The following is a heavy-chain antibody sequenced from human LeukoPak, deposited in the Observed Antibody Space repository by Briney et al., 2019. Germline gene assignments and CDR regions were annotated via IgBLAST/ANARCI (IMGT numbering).Heavy chain of an antibody. V-gene: IGHV3-73*01. CDR2: IRSKADSYAT. CDR3: TRRGNSYNDAFDI. Sequence: PGGSLRLSCAASGFTFSGSAVHWVRQASGKGLEWVGRIRSKADSYATAYAASVKGRFTISRDDSKNTAYLQMNSLKTEDTAVYYCTRRGNSYNDAFDIWGQGTMVTVSS. J-gene: IGHJ3*02. CDR1: GFTFSGSA. D-gene: IGHD5-18*01.